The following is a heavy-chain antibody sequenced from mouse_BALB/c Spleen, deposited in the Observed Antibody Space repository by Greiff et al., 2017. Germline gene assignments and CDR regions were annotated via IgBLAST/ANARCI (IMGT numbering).Heavy chain of an antibody. Sequence: VQRVESGAELVRPGSSVKISCKASGYAFSSYWMNWVKQGPGQGLEWIGQIYPGDGDTNYNGKFKGKATLTADKSSSTAYMQLSSLTSEDSAVYFCARYGTYFDYWGQGTTLTVSS. CDR2: IYPGDGDT. V-gene: IGHV1-80*01. J-gene: IGHJ2*01. D-gene: IGHD2-1*01. CDR1: GYAFSSYW. CDR3: ARYGTYFDY.